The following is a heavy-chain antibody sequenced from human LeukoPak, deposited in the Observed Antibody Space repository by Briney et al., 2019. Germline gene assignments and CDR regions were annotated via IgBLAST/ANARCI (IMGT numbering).Heavy chain of an antibody. Sequence: GGSLRLSCAASGFTFSNAWMSWVRQAPGKGLEWVGRIKSKTGGGTTDYAAPVKGRFTISRDDSKNTLYLQMNSLKTEDTAVYYCTTGVNSDYWGQGTLVTVSS. CDR1: GFTFSNAW. CDR2: IKSKTGGGTT. J-gene: IGHJ4*02. V-gene: IGHV3-15*01. CDR3: TTGVNSDY.